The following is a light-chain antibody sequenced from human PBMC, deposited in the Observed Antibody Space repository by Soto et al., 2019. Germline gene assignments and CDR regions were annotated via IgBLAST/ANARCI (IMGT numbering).Light chain of an antibody. CDR2: DVD. J-gene: IGLJ3*02. CDR3: SSYTSRSTVM. V-gene: IGLV2-14*03. CDR1: NNDVGGFNF. Sequence: QSALTQPASVSGSPGQSITISCTGTNNDVGGFNFVSWYQQHPGKVPKLLIYDVDDRPSGVSNRFSGSRSGNTASLTISGLQAEDEADYYCSSYTSRSTVMFGGGTKLTVL.